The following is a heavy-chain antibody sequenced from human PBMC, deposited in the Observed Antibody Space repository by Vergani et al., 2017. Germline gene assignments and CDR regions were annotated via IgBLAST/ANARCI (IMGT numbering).Heavy chain of an antibody. Sequence: QVQLVESGGGVVQPGRSLRLSCAASGFTFSSYGMHWVRQAPGKGLEWVAVISYDGSNKYYADSVKGRFTISRDNSKNTLYLQMNSLRAEDTAVSYCAKVARGYDYSLYRYFDLWGRGTLVTVSS. CDR3: AKVARGYDYSLYRYFDL. V-gene: IGHV3-30*18. CDR1: GFTFSSYG. J-gene: IGHJ2*01. CDR2: ISYDGSNK. D-gene: IGHD5-12*01.